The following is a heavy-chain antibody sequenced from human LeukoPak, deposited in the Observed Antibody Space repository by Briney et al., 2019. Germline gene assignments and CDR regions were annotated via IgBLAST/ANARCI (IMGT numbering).Heavy chain of an antibody. J-gene: IGHJ6*02. V-gene: IGHV1-8*01. CDR3: AREDYGSGSSHYGMDV. CDR2: MNPNSGNT. Sequence: GASVKVSCKASGYTFTSYDINWVRQASGQGLEWMGWMNPNSGNTGYAQKFQGRVTMNRNTSISTAYMELSSLRSEDTAVYYCAREDYGSGSSHYGMDVWGQGTTVTVSS. CDR1: GYTFTSYD. D-gene: IGHD3-10*01.